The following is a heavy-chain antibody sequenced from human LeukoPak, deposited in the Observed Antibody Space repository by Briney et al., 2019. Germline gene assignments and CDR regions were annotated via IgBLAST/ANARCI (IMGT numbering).Heavy chain of an antibody. V-gene: IGHV1-2*02. CDR3: ATPYYYGSGSSLYYFEY. J-gene: IGHJ4*02. Sequence: ASVKVSCKASGYTFTGYYMHWVRQAPGQGLEWMGWINPNSGGTNYAQKFQGRVTMTRDTSISTAYMELSRLRSDDTAMYYCATPYYYGSGSSLYYFEYWGQGTLVTVSS. D-gene: IGHD3-10*01. CDR2: INPNSGGT. CDR1: GYTFTGYY.